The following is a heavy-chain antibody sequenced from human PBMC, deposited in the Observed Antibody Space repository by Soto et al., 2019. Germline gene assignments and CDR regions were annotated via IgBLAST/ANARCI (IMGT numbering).Heavy chain of an antibody. D-gene: IGHD2-21*02. V-gene: IGHV1-69*01. CDR2: IIPVFRSA. Sequence: VQLVQSGAEVKKTGSSVKVSCKASGGTFNKFAFSWVRQAPGQGFEWMGGIIPVFRSANYAQRFRGRITITADEYTSTVYLYLNDLRSDDTAVYYCARRYCASDNCPLFYYFVDLWGLGTTLTVSS. CDR3: ARRYCASDNCPLFYYFVDL. CDR1: GGTFNKFA. J-gene: IGHJ6*02.